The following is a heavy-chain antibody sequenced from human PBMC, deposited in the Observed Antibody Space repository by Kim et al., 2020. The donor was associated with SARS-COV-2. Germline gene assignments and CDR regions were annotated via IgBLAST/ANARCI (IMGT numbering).Heavy chain of an antibody. CDR1: GGSISSYY. D-gene: IGHD3-10*01. V-gene: IGHV4-59*01. J-gene: IGHJ4*02. Sequence: SETLSLTCTVSGGSISSYYWSWIRQPPGKGLEWIGYIFYSGSTNYNPSLKSRVTLLVDTSKNQFSLKLNSVTAADTAVYYCARDKNPSSWGQGILVTVSS. CDR2: IFYSGST. CDR3: ARDKNPSS.